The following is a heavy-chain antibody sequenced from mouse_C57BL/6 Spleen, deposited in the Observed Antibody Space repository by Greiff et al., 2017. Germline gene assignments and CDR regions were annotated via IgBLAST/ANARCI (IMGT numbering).Heavy chain of an antibody. CDR1: GFTFSDYG. CDR3: SRNFDY. Sequence: EVHLVESGGGLVKPGGSLKLSCAASGFTFSDYGMHWVRQAPEKGLEWVAYISSGSSTIYYADPVKGRFTISSDNAKNTLFLQMTSLRSEDTSMYYCSRNFDYWGQGTTLTVSS. J-gene: IGHJ2*01. CDR2: ISSGSSTI. V-gene: IGHV5-17*01.